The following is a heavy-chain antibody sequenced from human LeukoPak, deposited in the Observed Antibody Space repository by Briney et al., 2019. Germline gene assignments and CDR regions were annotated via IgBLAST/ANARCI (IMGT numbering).Heavy chain of an antibody. Sequence: PGGSLRLSCAASGFIFSSYGMHWVRQAPGKGLEWVAFIRYDGSNTYYADSVKGRFTISRDNSKNTLYLQMNSLRGEDTAVYYCARGPSGVLSFYYYYMDVWGKGTTVTVSS. CDR2: IRYDGSNT. D-gene: IGHD3-16*01. CDR3: ARGPSGVLSFYYYYMDV. CDR1: GFIFSSYG. V-gene: IGHV3-30*02. J-gene: IGHJ6*03.